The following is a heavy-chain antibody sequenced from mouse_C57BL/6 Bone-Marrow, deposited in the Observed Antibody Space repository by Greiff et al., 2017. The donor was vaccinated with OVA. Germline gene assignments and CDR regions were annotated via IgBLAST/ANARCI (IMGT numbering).Heavy chain of an antibody. CDR2: IDPSDSET. Sequence: QVQLQQPGAELVRPGSSVKLSCKASGYTFTSYWMHWVKQRPIQGLEWIGNIDPSDSETHYNQKFKDKATLTVDKSSSTAYMQLSSLTSEDSAVYYCARRGYSSSYARDYWGQGTSVPVSS. D-gene: IGHD1-1*01. CDR3: ARRGYSSSYARDY. CDR1: GYTFTSYW. J-gene: IGHJ4*01. V-gene: IGHV1-52*01.